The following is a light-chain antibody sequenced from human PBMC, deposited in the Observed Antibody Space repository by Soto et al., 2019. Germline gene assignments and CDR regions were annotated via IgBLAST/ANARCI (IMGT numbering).Light chain of an antibody. Sequence: QSVLTQPASVSGSPGQSITISCTGSSSDVGGYDYVSWYQQHPGKAPKLMIYDVSYRPSGVSNRFSGSKSGNTASLTISGLQAADEADYYCSSYTSSSTVVFGGGTKLTVL. V-gene: IGLV2-14*01. CDR3: SSYTSSSTVV. CDR1: SSDVGGYDY. J-gene: IGLJ2*01. CDR2: DVS.